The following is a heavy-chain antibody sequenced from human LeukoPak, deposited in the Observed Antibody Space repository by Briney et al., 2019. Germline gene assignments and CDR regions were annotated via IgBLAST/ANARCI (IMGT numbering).Heavy chain of an antibody. D-gene: IGHD3-3*01. Sequence: GGSLRLSCAASGFTFSSYGMHWVRQAPGKGLERVAFIRYDGSNKYYADSVKGRFTISRDNSKNTLYLQMNSLRAEDTAVYYCAKGTGSDFWSGYYTEFDYWGQGTLVTVSS. CDR3: AKGTGSDFWSGYYTEFDY. V-gene: IGHV3-30*02. CDR2: IRYDGSNK. J-gene: IGHJ4*02. CDR1: GFTFSSYG.